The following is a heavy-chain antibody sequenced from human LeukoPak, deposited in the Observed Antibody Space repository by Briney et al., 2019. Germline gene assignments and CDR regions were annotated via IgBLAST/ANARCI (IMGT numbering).Heavy chain of an antibody. D-gene: IGHD3-9*01. Sequence: SETLSLTCTVSGGSISSYYWSWIRQPPGKGLEWIGYIYYSGSTNYNPSLKSRVTISVDTSKNQFSLKLSSVTAADTAVYYCAREIDYDRAFDIWGQGTMVTVSS. CDR1: GGSISSYY. CDR3: AREIDYDRAFDI. V-gene: IGHV4-59*01. J-gene: IGHJ3*02. CDR2: IYYSGST.